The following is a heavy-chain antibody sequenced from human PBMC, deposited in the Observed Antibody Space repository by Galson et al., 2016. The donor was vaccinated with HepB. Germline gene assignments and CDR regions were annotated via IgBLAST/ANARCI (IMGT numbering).Heavy chain of an antibody. V-gene: IGHV3-23*01. CDR3: AKDGNNWNDATDLSSYMDV. Sequence: SLRLSCAASGFTFSTYAMNWVRQSPGKGLEWVSGIAGSGDYTAYADSVKGRFNISRDKSKNTIHLHMNSLKAEDQAIYYCAKDGNNWNDATDLSSYMDVLGKGTTVTVSS. D-gene: IGHD1-20*01. CDR2: IAGSGDYT. J-gene: IGHJ6*03. CDR1: GFTFSTYA.